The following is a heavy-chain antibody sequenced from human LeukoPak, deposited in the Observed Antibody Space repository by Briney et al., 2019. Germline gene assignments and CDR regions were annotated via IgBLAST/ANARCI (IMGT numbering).Heavy chain of an antibody. Sequence: GGSLRLSCAASGFTFSKYWMTWRRQGPGIGLQWVAHIKEDGSAKYYVDSVKGRFTISRDNAKTSMYLQMNSLRVEDTAVYYCARWNSYWQFDFWGQGTLVSVPS. D-gene: IGHD1/OR15-1a*01. V-gene: IGHV3-7*05. CDR3: ARWNSYWQFDF. CDR1: GFTFSKYW. CDR2: IKEDGSAK. J-gene: IGHJ4*02.